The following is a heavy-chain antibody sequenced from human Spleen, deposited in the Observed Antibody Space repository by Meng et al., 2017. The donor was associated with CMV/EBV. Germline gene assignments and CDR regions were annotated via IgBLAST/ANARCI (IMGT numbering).Heavy chain of an antibody. CDR1: FSSYA. D-gene: IGHD5-12*01. CDR3: ARSPGGYSGYDYLFDGMDV. V-gene: IGHV1-69*05. Sequence: FSSYANSWVRQAPGQGLEWMGGIIPIFGTANYAQKFQGRVTITTDESTSTAYMELSSLRSEDTAVYYCARSPGGYSGYDYLFDGMDVWGQGTTVTVSS. J-gene: IGHJ6*02. CDR2: IIPIFGTA.